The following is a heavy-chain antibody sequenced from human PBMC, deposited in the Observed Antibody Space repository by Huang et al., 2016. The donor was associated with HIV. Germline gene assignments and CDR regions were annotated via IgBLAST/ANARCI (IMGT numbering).Heavy chain of an antibody. V-gene: IGHV1-3*01. D-gene: IGHD2-2*03. CDR2: INRRNGRT. J-gene: IGHJ3*01. Sequence: QVQLVQSGADFKKPGASLKLSCAASGYFFTTYSIHWFRRVPEESLQWLGWINRRNGRTPFLQSFKGRVILSRDISAATVYMQRRGLTPDDTGTYYCARAARGDGYHGAFDVWGQGTMVTVS. CDR3: ARAARGDGYHGAFDV. CDR1: GYFFTTYS.